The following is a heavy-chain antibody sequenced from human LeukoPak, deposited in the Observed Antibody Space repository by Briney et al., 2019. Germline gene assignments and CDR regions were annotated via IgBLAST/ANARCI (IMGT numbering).Heavy chain of an antibody. D-gene: IGHD3-10*01. V-gene: IGHV4-39*01. CDR3: ARSPRTHYYGSGSYISGFDP. CDR2: IYYSGST. CDR1: GGSISSSSYY. J-gene: IGHJ5*02. Sequence: SETLSLTCTVSGGSISSSSYYWGWIRQPPGKGLERIGSIYYSGSTYYNPSLKSRVTISVDTSKNQFSLKLSSVTAADTAVYYCARSPRTHYYGSGSYISGFDPWGQGTLVTVSS.